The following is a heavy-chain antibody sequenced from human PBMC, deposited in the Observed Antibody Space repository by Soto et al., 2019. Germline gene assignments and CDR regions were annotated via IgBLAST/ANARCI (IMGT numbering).Heavy chain of an antibody. Sequence: QVQLVQSGAEVKKPGSSVKVSCKAPGGTFSSYAISWVRQAPGQGLEWMGGIIPIFGTAKYAQKFQGRGTITADDSTSTGYMELGRLRSEDTAVYYCARSPGGSSSLDIYYYYYYGMDVWGQGTTVTVSS. CDR1: GGTFSSYA. CDR2: IIPIFGTA. D-gene: IGHD2-15*01. V-gene: IGHV1-69*01. CDR3: ARSPGGSSSLDIYYYYYYGMDV. J-gene: IGHJ6*02.